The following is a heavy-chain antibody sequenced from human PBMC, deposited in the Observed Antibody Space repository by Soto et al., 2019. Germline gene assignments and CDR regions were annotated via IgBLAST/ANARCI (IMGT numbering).Heavy chain of an antibody. J-gene: IGHJ4*01. Sequence: GESLKISCKGSRYRFTNYWIGWVRQMPGKGLEWMGIIYPDDSDIRYSPSFQGQVTISADKSISTAYLQWSSLKASDTAMYYCARWAEGVTTPHFDYWGQGTLVTVSS. D-gene: IGHD4-17*01. V-gene: IGHV5-51*01. CDR1: RYRFTNYW. CDR3: ARWAEGVTTPHFDY. CDR2: IYPDDSDI.